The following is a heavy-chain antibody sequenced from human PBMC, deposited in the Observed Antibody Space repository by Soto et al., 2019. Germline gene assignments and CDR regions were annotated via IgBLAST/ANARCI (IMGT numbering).Heavy chain of an antibody. J-gene: IGHJ4*02. CDR2: ISYGGST. D-gene: IGHD3-10*01. CDR3: ARGTRWFGDLGY. V-gene: IGHV4-59*01. Sequence: QMQLQESGPGLVKPSETLSLTCTVSGGSISSYYWSWIRQAPGKGLEWIGYISYGGSTNYKPSLKSRVAILVNKSKNQFSLKLSSVTAADTAVYYCARGTRWFGDLGYWGQGTLVTVSS. CDR1: GGSISSYY.